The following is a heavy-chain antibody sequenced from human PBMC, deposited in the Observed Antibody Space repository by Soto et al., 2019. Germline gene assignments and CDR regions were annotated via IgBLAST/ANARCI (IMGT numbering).Heavy chain of an antibody. V-gene: IGHV4-39*01. Sequence: SETLSLTCTVSGGSISSSSYYWGWIRQPPGKGLEWIGSIYYDGNTYYNPSLKSRVTISVDTAKNQFSLKLSSVTAADTAVYYCARVPRRDGYNRRYYYYGMDVWGQGTTVT. CDR3: ARVPRRDGYNRRYYYYGMDV. J-gene: IGHJ6*02. CDR2: IYYDGNT. D-gene: IGHD5-12*01. CDR1: GGSISSSSYY.